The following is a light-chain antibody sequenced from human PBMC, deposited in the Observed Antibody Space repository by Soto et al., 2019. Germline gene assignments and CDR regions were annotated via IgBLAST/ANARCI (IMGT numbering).Light chain of an antibody. J-gene: IGKJ1*01. V-gene: IGKV3-15*01. Sequence: EIVMTQSPATLSVSPGERATLSCRASQSISSNLAWYQQKLGQAPRLLIYRASTRATGIPAGFSGSGSGTEFTLTISRLQSEDFALYYCHQYENWPQTFGQGTKVDIK. CDR2: RAS. CDR1: QSISSN. CDR3: HQYENWPQT.